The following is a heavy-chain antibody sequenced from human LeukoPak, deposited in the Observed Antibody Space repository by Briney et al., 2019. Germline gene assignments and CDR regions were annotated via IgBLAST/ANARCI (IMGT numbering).Heavy chain of an antibody. J-gene: IGHJ4*02. CDR2: IRSKVYGGTT. CDR3: TTGGYYDSSGHPYFDY. V-gene: IGHV3-49*03. D-gene: IGHD3-22*01. Sequence: GRSLRLSCTTSGFTFGDYAVSWFRQAPGEGLEWVGFIRSKVYGGTTEYAASVKGRFTISRDDSKSIAYLQMNSLKTEDTAVYYCTTGGYYDSSGHPYFDYWGQGTLVTVSS. CDR1: GFTFGDYA.